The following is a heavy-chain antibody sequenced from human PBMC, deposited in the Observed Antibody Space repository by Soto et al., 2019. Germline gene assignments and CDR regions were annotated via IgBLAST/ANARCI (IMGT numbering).Heavy chain of an antibody. V-gene: IGHV3-23*01. J-gene: IGHJ4*02. CDR3: VPRPRTARDYCSGGSCRNKQLYYFDY. Sequence: GGSLRLSCAASGFTFSSYAMSWVRQAPGKGLEWVSAISGSGGSTYYAGSVKGRFTISRDNSKNTLYLQMNSLRAEDTAVYYCVPRPRTARDYCSGGSCRNKQLYYFDYWGQGTLVTVSS. D-gene: IGHD2-15*01. CDR2: ISGSGGST. CDR1: GFTFSSYA.